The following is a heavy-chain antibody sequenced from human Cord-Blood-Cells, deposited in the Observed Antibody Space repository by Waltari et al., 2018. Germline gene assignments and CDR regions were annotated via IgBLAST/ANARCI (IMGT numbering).Heavy chain of an antibody. CDR1: GGSISSSSYY. J-gene: IGHJ6*03. CDR2: IYYSGST. CDR3: ARLKDYYGSGSYYYYYYYMDV. Sequence: QLQLQESGPGLVKPSETLSLTCTVSGGSISSSSYYWGWIRQPPGKGLEWIGSIYYSGSTYYNPSLKSRVTISVDTSKNQFSRKLSSVTAADTAVYYCARLKDYYGSGSYYYYYYYMDVWGKGTTVTVSS. V-gene: IGHV4-39*07. D-gene: IGHD3-10*01.